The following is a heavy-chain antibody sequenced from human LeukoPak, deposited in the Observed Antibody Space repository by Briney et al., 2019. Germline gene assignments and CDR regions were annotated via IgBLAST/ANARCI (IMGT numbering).Heavy chain of an antibody. CDR1: DGSLSSRNYY. V-gene: IGHV4-39*07. Sequence: SETLSLTCTVSDGSLSSRNYYWGWIRLPPGGGLEWIGTIYYTGSTYYNPSLNSRVTFSLDTSKNQFSLELNSVTAADTAMYYCARTCGGDCYSGSEPLDHWGQGTLVTVSS. CDR2: IYYTGST. J-gene: IGHJ4*02. CDR3: ARTCGGDCYSGSEPLDH. D-gene: IGHD2-21*02.